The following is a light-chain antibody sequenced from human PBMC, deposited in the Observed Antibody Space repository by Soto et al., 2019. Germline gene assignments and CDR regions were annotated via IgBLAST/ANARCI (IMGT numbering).Light chain of an antibody. CDR2: KAS. V-gene: IGKV1-5*03. Sequence: DIQMTQSPSTLSASVGDTVTITCRASQSFSTWLAWYQQKPGRAPKLLIYKASTLESGVPARFSGSGSGTEFTLTISSLQPDDFATYYCQQYNSYSWTFGQGTKGDIK. CDR1: QSFSTW. J-gene: IGKJ1*01. CDR3: QQYNSYSWT.